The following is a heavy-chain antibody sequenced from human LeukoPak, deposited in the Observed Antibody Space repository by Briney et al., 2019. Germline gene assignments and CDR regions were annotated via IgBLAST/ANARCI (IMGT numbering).Heavy chain of an antibody. J-gene: IGHJ1*01. CDR2: IYYTGPT. CDR1: GVSISTSRYY. Sequence: SETLSLTCTVSGVSISTSRYYWGWIRQPPGKGLEWIGNIYYTGPTYYNPSLKSRVTISVDTSKNQFSLKLSSVTAADTAVYYCARGLGAAAGKRRYFQHWGQGTLVTVSS. V-gene: IGHV4-39*07. CDR3: ARGLGAAAGKRRYFQH. D-gene: IGHD6-13*01.